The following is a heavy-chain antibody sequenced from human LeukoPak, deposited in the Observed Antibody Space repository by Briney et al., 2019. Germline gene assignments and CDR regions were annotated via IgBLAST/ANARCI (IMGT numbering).Heavy chain of an antibody. CDR2: IYTSGST. CDR1: GGSISSYY. CDR3: ARGLLYYDFWSGYYSAPIDY. Sequence: PSETLSLTCTVSGGSISSYYWSWIRQPAGKGLEWIGRIYTSGSTNYNPSLKSLVTMSVDTSKNQFSLKLSSVTAADTAVYYCARGLLYYDFWSGYYSAPIDYWGQGTLVTVSS. V-gene: IGHV4-4*07. D-gene: IGHD3-3*01. J-gene: IGHJ4*02.